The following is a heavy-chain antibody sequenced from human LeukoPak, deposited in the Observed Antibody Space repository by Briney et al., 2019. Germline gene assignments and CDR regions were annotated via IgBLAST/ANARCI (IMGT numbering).Heavy chain of an antibody. V-gene: IGHV3-21*01. J-gene: IGHJ3*02. D-gene: IGHD2-21*02. CDR1: GFTFSTYS. Sequence: GGSLRLSCAASGFTFSTYSMNWVRQAPGKGLEWVSSISTGSSYIYYAYSVKGRFTISRDNAKNSLYLQMNSLRAEDTAVYYCARDLTYCGGDCYPREAFDIWGQGTMVTVSS. CDR2: ISTGSSYI. CDR3: ARDLTYCGGDCYPREAFDI.